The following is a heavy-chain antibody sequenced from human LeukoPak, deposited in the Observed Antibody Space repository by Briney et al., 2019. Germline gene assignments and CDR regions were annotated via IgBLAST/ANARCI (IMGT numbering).Heavy chain of an antibody. Sequence: SENLSLTCTVSGGSISSYYWSWLRQPPGKGLEWIGYIYSSGSTNYNPSLKSRITISVDTSKNQFSLKLSSVTAAGTAVYYCARFACGGGHCWYYVDYWGQGSLVTVSS. V-gene: IGHV4-59*01. CDR3: ARFACGGGHCWYYVDY. CDR2: IYSSGST. D-gene: IGHD2-21*02. CDR1: GGSISSYY. J-gene: IGHJ4*02.